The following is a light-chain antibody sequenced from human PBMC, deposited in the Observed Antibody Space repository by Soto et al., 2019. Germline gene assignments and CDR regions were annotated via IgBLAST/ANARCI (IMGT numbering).Light chain of an antibody. CDR3: AAWDDSLNGQKV. V-gene: IGLV1-44*01. CDR2: SNN. CDR1: SPNIGINS. Sequence: QSVLTQPPSVSAAPGQKVTISCSGSSPNIGINSVSWYQQLPGTAPKLLIYSNNQRPSGVPDRFSGSKSGTSASLAISGLQSEDEADYYCAAWDDSLNGQKVFGGGTKVTVL. J-gene: IGLJ3*02.